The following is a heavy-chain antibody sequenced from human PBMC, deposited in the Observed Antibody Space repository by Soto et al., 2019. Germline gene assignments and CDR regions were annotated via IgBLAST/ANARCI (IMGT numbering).Heavy chain of an antibody. V-gene: IGHV3-66*01. CDR3: ARDARGGIDAFDI. Sequence: GGSLRLSCAASGFTVSSNYMSWVRQAPGKGLEWVSVIYSGGSTYYADSVKGGFTISRDNSKNTLYLQMNSLRAEDTAVYYCARDARGGIDAFDIWGQGTMVTVSS. CDR1: GFTVSSNY. D-gene: IGHD2-15*01. J-gene: IGHJ3*02. CDR2: IYSGGST.